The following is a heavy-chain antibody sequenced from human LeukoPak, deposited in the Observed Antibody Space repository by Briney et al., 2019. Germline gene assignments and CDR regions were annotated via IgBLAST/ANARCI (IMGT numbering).Heavy chain of an antibody. CDR2: IYHTGST. CDR1: GGSVSDYY. Sequence: SETLSLTCTISGGSVSDYYWSWIRQSPGKGLEWIGYIYHTGSTSYSPSLKSRVTISVDTSKNQFSLKLSSVTAADTAVYYCASRYYDFWSGTYYFDYWGQGTLVTVSS. J-gene: IGHJ4*02. D-gene: IGHD3-3*01. CDR3: ASRYYDFWSGTYYFDY. V-gene: IGHV4-59*02.